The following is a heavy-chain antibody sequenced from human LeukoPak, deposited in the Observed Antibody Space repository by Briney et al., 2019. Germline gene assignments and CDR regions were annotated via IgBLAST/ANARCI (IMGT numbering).Heavy chain of an antibody. J-gene: IGHJ6*03. D-gene: IGHD1-26*01. CDR1: GFTFSSYN. CDR3: ARDPYSGSYGPYYYYYMDV. CDR2: ITSSSSYI. V-gene: IGHV3-21*06. Sequence: ETGGSLRLSCAASGFTFSSYNMNWVRQAPGKGPEWVSSITSSSSYIYYADSVKGRFTISRDNAKNSLYLQMDSLRVEDTAVYYCARDPYSGSYGPYYYYYMDVWGKGTTVTISS.